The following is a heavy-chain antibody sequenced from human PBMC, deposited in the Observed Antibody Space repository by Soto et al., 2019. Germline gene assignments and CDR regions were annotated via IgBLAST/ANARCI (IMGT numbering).Heavy chain of an antibody. D-gene: IGHD2-21*02. CDR1: GDSISSDKW. Sequence: QEQLKESGPGLVEPSGALFLTCAVSGDSISSDKWWSWVRQPQGKGLEWIGEMHHSGRTNYNPSLKSRATILVEKSKNQVSLKLSSRTAADTVGYCSAIGGDWQFDYWGQGTLVTVSS. CDR3: AIGGDWQFDY. V-gene: IGHV4-4*01. J-gene: IGHJ4*02. CDR2: MHHSGRT.